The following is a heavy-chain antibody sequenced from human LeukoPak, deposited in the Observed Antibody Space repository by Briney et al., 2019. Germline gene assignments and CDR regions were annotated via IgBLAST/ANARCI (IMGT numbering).Heavy chain of an antibody. J-gene: IGHJ6*03. CDR2: IYYSGST. Sequence: SQTLSLTCTVSGGSISSGDYYWSWIRQPPGKGLEWIGHIYYSGSTYYNPSLKSRVTISVDTSKNQFSLKLSSVTAADTAVYYCASNLRYCSSTSCLLYYYYMDVWGKGTTVTVSS. CDR3: ASNLRYCSSTSCLLYYYYMDV. D-gene: IGHD2-2*01. V-gene: IGHV4-30-4*08. CDR1: GGSISSGDYY.